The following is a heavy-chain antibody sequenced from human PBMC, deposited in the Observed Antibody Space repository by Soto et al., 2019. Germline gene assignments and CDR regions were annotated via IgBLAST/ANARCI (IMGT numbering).Heavy chain of an antibody. V-gene: IGHV4-30-4*01. J-gene: IGHJ5*02. CDR1: GGSISSGDYY. D-gene: IGHD4-17*01. Sequence: SETLSLTCTVSGGSISSGDYYWSWIRQPPGKGLEWIGYIYYSGSTYYNPSLKSRVTISVDTSKNQFSLKLSSVTAADTAVYYCARDRTTVTTKWFEPWGQGTLVTVSS. CDR3: ARDRTTVTTKWFEP. CDR2: IYYSGST.